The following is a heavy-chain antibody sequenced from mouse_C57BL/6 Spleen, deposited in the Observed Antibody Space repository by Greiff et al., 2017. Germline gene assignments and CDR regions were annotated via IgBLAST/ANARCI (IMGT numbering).Heavy chain of an antibody. CDR3: AREGYGLSTPDY. V-gene: IGHV1-55*01. CDR2: IYPGSGST. J-gene: IGHJ2*01. Sequence: QVQLQQSGAELVKPGASVKMSCKASGYTFTSYWITWVKQRPGQGLEWIGDIYPGSGSTNYNEKFKSKATLTVDTSSSTAYMQLSSRTSEEAAVYYCAREGYGLSTPDYWGQGTTLTVSS. D-gene: IGHD2-10*02. CDR1: GYTFTSYW.